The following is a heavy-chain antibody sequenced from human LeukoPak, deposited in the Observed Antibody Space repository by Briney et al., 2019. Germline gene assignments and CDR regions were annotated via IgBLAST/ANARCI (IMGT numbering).Heavy chain of an antibody. V-gene: IGHV3-15*01. Sequence: SGGSLRLSCAASGFLLSNAWMSWVRQAPGKGLEWVGRIKSKVAGGTIDYAAPVKGRFTISRDDSKNTLYLQMNSLKTEDTGMYYCNTDADNWDDGGWFDPWGQGSLVTVSS. J-gene: IGHJ5*02. CDR1: GFLLSNAW. CDR3: NTDADNWDDGGWFDP. CDR2: IKSKVAGGTI. D-gene: IGHD1-1*01.